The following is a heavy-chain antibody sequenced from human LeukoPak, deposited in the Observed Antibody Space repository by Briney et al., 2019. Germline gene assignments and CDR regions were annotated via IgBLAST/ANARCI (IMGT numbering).Heavy chain of an antibody. CDR3: ARAEDQGRYFDWLPGFDP. D-gene: IGHD3-9*01. CDR2: ILPIFGTS. J-gene: IGHJ5*02. Sequence: SVKVSCKASGGTFSSYVINWVRQAPGQGLEWMGGILPIFGTSIYARHFQGRLTITADESTNTAYMELSRLRPDDTATYYCARAEDQGRYFDWLPGFDPWGQGTLVTVSS. CDR1: GGTFSSYV. V-gene: IGHV1-69*13.